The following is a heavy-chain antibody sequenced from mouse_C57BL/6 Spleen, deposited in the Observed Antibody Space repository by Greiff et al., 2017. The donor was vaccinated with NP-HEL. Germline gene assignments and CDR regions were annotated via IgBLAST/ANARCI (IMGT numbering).Heavy chain of an antibody. CDR3: ARKMVTTGGYYFDY. J-gene: IGHJ2*01. V-gene: IGHV1-80*01. D-gene: IGHD2-2*01. Sequence: QVQLQQSGAELVKPGASVKISCKASGYAFSSYWMNWVKQRPGKGLEWIGQIYPGDGDTNYNGKFKGKATLTADKSSSTAYMELSSLTSEDSAVYVCARKMVTTGGYYFDYWGQGTTLTVSS. CDR2: IYPGDGDT. CDR1: GYAFSSYW.